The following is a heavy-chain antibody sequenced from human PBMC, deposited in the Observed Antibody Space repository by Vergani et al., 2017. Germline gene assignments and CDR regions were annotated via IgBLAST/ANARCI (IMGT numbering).Heavy chain of an antibody. J-gene: IGHJ4*02. CDR1: GDSISSGVYY. CDR2: FYSTGGT. D-gene: IGHD3-10*01. CDR3: AGMGRYDEVDACRFGYFDS. Sequence: QVQLQESGPGLVKPSQTLSLTCSVSGDSISSGVYYWNWIRQHPRKGLEEIGDFYSTGGTHHNPSRRRRINMSVDTSRNQFSLKLNSVTAADTAMYYCAGMGRYDEVDACRFGYFDSWGPRILVTVSS. V-gene: IGHV4-31*03.